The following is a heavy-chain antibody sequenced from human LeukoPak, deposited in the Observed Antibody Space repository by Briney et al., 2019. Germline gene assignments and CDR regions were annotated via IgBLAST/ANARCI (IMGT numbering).Heavy chain of an antibody. V-gene: IGHV1-69*06. Sequence: SVKVSCKASGGTFSSYAISWVRQAPGQGLEWMGGIIPIFGTANYAQKFQGRVTITADKTTSTAYMELSSLRSEDTAVYYCARARLGDIVVVPAAFDYWGQGTLVTVSS. CDR3: ARARLGDIVVVPAAFDY. CDR2: IIPIFGTA. CDR1: GGTFSSYA. D-gene: IGHD2-2*01. J-gene: IGHJ4*02.